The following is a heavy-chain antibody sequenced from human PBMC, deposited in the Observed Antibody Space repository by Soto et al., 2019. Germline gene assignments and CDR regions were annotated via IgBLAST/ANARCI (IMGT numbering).Heavy chain of an antibody. CDR2: ISAYNGNT. D-gene: IGHD6-13*01. J-gene: IGHJ5*02. CDR1: GYTFTSYG. Sequence: ASVKVSCKASGYTFTSYGISWVRQAPGQGLEWMGWISAYNGNTNYAQKLQGRVTMTTDTSTSTAYTELRSLRSDDTAVYYCAREIRYSSSRSWFDPWGQGTLVTGSS. V-gene: IGHV1-18*01. CDR3: AREIRYSSSRSWFDP.